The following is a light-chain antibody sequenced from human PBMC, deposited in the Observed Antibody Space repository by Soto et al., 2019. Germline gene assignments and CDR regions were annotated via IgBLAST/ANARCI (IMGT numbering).Light chain of an antibody. Sequence: DFHMTQSPSSLSASVGDRVTIACRASQDISDHLAWYQHKPGKVPKLLIYEASTLQSGVPSRFSGGGSGTDFTLSISSMQPEDVATYNCQKYNTTPRTFGQGTKVELK. J-gene: IGKJ1*01. CDR3: QKYNTTPRT. CDR1: QDISDH. CDR2: EAS. V-gene: IGKV1-27*01.